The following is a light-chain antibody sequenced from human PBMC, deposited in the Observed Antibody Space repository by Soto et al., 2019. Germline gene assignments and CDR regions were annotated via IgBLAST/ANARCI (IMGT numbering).Light chain of an antibody. J-gene: IGKJ5*01. V-gene: IGKV3-11*01. CDR2: DAS. CDR3: QQRSNWPPIT. CDR1: QSVSIY. Sequence: EIVMTQSPATLPVSPGERATLSCRASQSVSIYLAWYQQKPGQAPRLLIYDASNRATGIPARFSGSGSGTDFTLTIDNLEPEDFAVYYCQQRSNWPPITFGQGTRLEI.